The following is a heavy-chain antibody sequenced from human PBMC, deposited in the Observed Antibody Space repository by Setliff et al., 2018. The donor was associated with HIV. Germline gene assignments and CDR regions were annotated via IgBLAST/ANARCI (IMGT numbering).Heavy chain of an antibody. D-gene: IGHD2-15*01. CDR1: GYTFTNYW. V-gene: IGHV5-51*01. CDR2: FYPGDSDA. Sequence: GESLKISCKASGYTFTNYWIGWVRQLPGKGLEWMGIFYPGDSDARYSPSFQGQITFSADKSVTTAYLQWSSLKASGTAMYYCARQRVVATTKLDAFDIWGQGTMVTVSS. J-gene: IGHJ3*02. CDR3: ARQRVVATTKLDAFDI.